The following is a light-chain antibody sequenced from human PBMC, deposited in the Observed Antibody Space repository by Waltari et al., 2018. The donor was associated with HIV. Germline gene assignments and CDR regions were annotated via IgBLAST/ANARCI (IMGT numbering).Light chain of an antibody. CDR2: AAS. Sequence: DVKMAQSPSSLSASVGDKVTITCRASQNINNHLNWFQQKPGKAPQLLIYAASNLHSGVPSRFTANGLGTEFTLTINKLQPEDFAIYDGQQIYSVPRAFGGGTRVDSK. CDR3: QQIYSVPRA. CDR1: QNINNH. J-gene: IGKJ4*02. V-gene: IGKV1-39*01.